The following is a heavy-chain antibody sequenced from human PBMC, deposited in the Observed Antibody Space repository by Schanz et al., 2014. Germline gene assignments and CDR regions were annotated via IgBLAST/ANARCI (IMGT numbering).Heavy chain of an antibody. J-gene: IGHJ4*02. CDR1: GGTFSSFG. CDR3: ARGRTFDY. V-gene: IGHV1-69*04. CDR2: IIPSLGLA. Sequence: VQLEQSGAEVKKPGSSVKVSCKASGGTFSSFGINWVRQAPGQGLEWMGRIIPSLGLAKYEQKFQDKVTITADTSTTTAYMELSGLTSEDTAVYYCARGRTFDYWGQGTLVTVSS.